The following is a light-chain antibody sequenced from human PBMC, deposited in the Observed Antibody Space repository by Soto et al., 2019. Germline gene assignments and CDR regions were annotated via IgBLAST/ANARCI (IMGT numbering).Light chain of an antibody. CDR2: EFT. J-gene: IGLJ1*01. CDR3: SSYANNNNILV. V-gene: IGLV2-8*01. Sequence: QSAMTQPPSASGSPGHSFTISFTGTISYVGVYNYVSCYQQRPGKVPKVIIYEFTQRPSWVPDRFSGSKSGNTASLTVSGLQAEDEADYFCSSYANNNNILVFATGTKVTVL. CDR1: ISYVGVYNY.